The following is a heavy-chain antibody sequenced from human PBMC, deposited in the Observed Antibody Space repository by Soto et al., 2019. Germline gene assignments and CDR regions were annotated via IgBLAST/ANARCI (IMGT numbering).Heavy chain of an antibody. V-gene: IGHV4-39*01. Sequence: PSETLSLTCTVSGGSISSSSYYWGWIRQPPWKGLEWIGSIYYSGSTYYNPSLKSRVTISVDTSKNQFSLKLSSVTAADTAVYYCARELRFLEWLSGDYYYYGMDVWGQGTTVTVSS. CDR1: GGSISSSSYY. J-gene: IGHJ6*02. D-gene: IGHD3-3*01. CDR2: IYYSGST. CDR3: ARELRFLEWLSGDYYYYGMDV.